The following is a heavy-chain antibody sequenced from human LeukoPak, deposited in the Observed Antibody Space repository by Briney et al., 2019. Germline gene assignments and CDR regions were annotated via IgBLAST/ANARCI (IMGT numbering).Heavy chain of an antibody. D-gene: IGHD4-17*01. Sequence: GGSLRLSCAASGYTFSRYWMHWVRQGPGKGLVWVSRINEDGSSTSYAESVRGRFTISRDNSKNTLYLQMNSLRAEDTAVYYCAKEFTVTSPFDYWGQGTLVTVSS. CDR3: AKEFTVTSPFDY. CDR1: GYTFSRYW. CDR2: INEDGSST. V-gene: IGHV3-74*01. J-gene: IGHJ4*02.